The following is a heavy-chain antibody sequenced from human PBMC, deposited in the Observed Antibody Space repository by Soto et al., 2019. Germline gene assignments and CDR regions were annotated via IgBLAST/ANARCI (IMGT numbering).Heavy chain of an antibody. J-gene: IGHJ4*02. D-gene: IGHD2-21*02. CDR1: VFTFSSYA. V-gene: IGHV3-30-3*01. CDR3: ARAFGGYCGGDCYFDY. Sequence: WWSLRLSCAASVFTFSSYAMHWFRQAPGKGLEWVAVISYDGSNKYYADSVKGRFTISRDNSKNTLYLQMNSLRAEDTAVYYCARAFGGYCGGDCYFDYWGRGTLVTVSS. CDR2: ISYDGSNK.